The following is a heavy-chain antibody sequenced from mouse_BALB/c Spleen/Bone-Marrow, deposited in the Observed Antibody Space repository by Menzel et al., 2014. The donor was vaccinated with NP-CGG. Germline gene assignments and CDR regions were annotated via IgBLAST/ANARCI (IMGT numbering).Heavy chain of an antibody. Sequence: EVQLQESGGGLVQPGDSLRLSCATSGFTFSDFYMEWVRQPPGKRLEWIAASRNKAKHYTTEYSASVKGRFIVSRDTSQSILYLQMNGLRAEDTAIYYCARDVGYGNYFVYWGQGTLVTVSA. CDR3: ARDVGYGNYFVY. CDR1: GFTFSDFY. D-gene: IGHD2-10*02. J-gene: IGHJ3*01. CDR2: SRNKAKHYTT. V-gene: IGHV7-1*02.